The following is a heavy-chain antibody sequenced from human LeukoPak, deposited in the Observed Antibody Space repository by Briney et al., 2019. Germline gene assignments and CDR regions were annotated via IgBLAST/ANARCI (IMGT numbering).Heavy chain of an antibody. CDR2: INPNSGGT. J-gene: IGHJ5*02. CDR3: AKDIAAAGTGIGNWFDP. CDR1: GYTFTGYY. D-gene: IGHD6-13*01. V-gene: IGHV1-2*02. Sequence: ASVKVSCKASGYTFTGYYMHWVRQAPGQGLEWMGWINPNSGGTNYAQKFQGRVTITADKSTSTAYMELSSLRSEDTAVYYCAKDIAAAGTGIGNWFDPWGQGTLVTVSS.